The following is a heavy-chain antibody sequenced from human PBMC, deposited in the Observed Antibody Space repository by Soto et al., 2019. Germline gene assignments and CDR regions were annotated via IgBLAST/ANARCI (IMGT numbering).Heavy chain of an antibody. V-gene: IGHV1-69*12. D-gene: IGHD3-22*01. CDR1: GGTFSSYA. CDR3: ARPSDSSGYYYEYYFDY. Sequence: QVQLVQSGAEVKKPGSSVKVSCKASGGTFSSYAISWVRQAPGQGLEWMGGIIPIFGTANYAQKFQGRVTINATESTSTAYMELSSLRSEDTAVYYCARPSDSSGYYYEYYFDYWGQGTLVTVSS. CDR2: IIPIFGTA. J-gene: IGHJ4*02.